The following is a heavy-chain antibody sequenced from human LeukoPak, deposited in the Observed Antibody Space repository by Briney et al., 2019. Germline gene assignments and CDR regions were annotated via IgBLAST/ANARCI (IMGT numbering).Heavy chain of an antibody. CDR3: ARLIAAAGRVYFDY. V-gene: IGHV3-53*01. D-gene: IGHD6-13*01. Sequence: GGSLRPSCAASGFTFSTHAMSWVRQAPGKGLEWVSVIYSGGSTYYADSVKGRFTISRDNSKNTLYLQMNSLRAEDTAVYYCARLIAAAGRVYFDYWGQGTLVTVSS. J-gene: IGHJ4*02. CDR2: IYSGGST. CDR1: GFTFSTHA.